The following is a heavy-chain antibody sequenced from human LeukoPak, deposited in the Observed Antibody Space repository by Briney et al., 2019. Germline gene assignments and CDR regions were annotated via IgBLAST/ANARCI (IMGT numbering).Heavy chain of an antibody. D-gene: IGHD3-10*01. CDR2: IYDSGST. CDR3: ARGSLVTRGGWGYGSGSYYTSEY. V-gene: IGHV4-59*01. CDR1: GGSISSYY. Sequence: SETLSLTCTVSGGSISSYYWSWIRQPPGKGLEWIGYIYDSGSTNYNPSLKSRVTISVDTSKNQFSLKLNSVAPADTAVYYCARGSLVTRGGWGYGSGSYYTSEYWGQGTLVTVSS. J-gene: IGHJ4*02.